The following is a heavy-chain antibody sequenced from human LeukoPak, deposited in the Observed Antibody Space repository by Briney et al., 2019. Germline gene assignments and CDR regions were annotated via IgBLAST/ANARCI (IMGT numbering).Heavy chain of an antibody. CDR1: GGSISRSSYY. J-gene: IGHJ4*02. D-gene: IGHD1-26*01. CDR2: VYYDGNT. CDR3: TKDSGHHRTDC. Sequence: SETLSLTCSVSGGSISRSSYYWGWIRQAPGKGLEWIGSVYYDGNTYYNPNPSLKSRATVSMDTSRNQFSLKLRSVTAADTAVYYCTKDSGHHRTDCWGQGTLVTVSS. V-gene: IGHV4-39*02.